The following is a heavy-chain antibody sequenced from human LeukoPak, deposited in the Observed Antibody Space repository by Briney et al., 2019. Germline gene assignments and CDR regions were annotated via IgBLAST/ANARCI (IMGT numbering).Heavy chain of an antibody. V-gene: IGHV3-15*01. CDR3: ATDGYCSGGSCYSYDN. CDR1: GFTFSNAW. D-gene: IGHD2-15*01. Sequence: GGSLRLSCAASGFTFSNAWVTWVRQAPGKGLEWVGRSKSKTDGGTTDYGAPVKGRFSISRDESKSTLYLQTNSLKTEDTAVYYCATDGYCSGGSCYSYDNWGQGTLVTVSS. J-gene: IGHJ4*02. CDR2: SKSKTDGGTT.